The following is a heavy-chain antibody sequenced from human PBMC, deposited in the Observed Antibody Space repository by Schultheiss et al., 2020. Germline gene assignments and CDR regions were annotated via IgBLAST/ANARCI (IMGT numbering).Heavy chain of an antibody. CDR2: INWNGGST. D-gene: IGHD1-26*01. Sequence: GGSLRLSCAASGFTFDDYAMHWVRQAPGKGLEWVSGINWNGGSTGYADSVKGRLTISRDNAKNTANLQMNSLRPEDTAVYYCARDRGSRDWGQGTLVTVSS. J-gene: IGHJ4*02. V-gene: IGHV3-20*04. CDR1: GFTFDDYA. CDR3: ARDRGSRD.